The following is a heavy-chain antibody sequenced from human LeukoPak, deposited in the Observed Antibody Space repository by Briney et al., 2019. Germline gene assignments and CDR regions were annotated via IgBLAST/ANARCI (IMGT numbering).Heavy chain of an antibody. J-gene: IGHJ4*02. CDR2: IRGSRGDT. V-gene: IGHV3-23*01. D-gene: IGHD5-12*01. Sequence: GGSLRLSCAVSGFTFTNYAMSWVRQAPGKGLEWVSSIRGSRGDTYYADSVKGRFTISRDNSRNTLYLQMKILRAEDTAVYYCAKGRGVGYSGYDFEYWGQGTLVTVSS. CDR3: AKGRGVGYSGYDFEY. CDR1: GFTFTNYA.